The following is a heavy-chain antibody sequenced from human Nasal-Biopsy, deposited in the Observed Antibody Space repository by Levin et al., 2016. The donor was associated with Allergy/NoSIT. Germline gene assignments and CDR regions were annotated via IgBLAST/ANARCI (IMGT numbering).Heavy chain of an antibody. J-gene: IGHJ6*02. D-gene: IGHD3-22*01. CDR2: MYHDGST. Sequence: SETLSLTCAVSGGSISSNYWWTWVRQPPGKGLEWIGEMYHDGSTNQYPSLKSRLTMSVDKSKNQLSLQLTSVTAADTAVYYCARRAIGHYGLDVWGHGTTVTVSS. CDR1: GGSISSNYW. CDR3: ARRAIGHYGLDV. V-gene: IGHV4-4*02.